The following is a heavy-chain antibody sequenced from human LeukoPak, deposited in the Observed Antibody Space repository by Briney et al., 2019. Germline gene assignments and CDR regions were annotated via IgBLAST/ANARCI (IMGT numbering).Heavy chain of an antibody. CDR2: ISSSGSTI. V-gene: IGHV3-11*01. Sequence: GGSLRLSCAASGLTFSDYYMSWIRQAPGKGLEWVSYISSSGSTIYYADSVKGRFTISRDNAKNSLYLQMNSLRAEDTAVYYCARDCSSTSCYTYYYYGMDVWGQGTTVTVSS. CDR1: GLTFSDYY. D-gene: IGHD2-2*02. J-gene: IGHJ6*02. CDR3: ARDCSSTSCYTYYYYGMDV.